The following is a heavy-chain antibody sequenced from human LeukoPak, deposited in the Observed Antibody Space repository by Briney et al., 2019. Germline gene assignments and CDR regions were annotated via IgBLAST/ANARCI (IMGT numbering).Heavy chain of an antibody. Sequence: SETLSLTCTVPGGSISSGSYYWSWIRQPAGKGLEWIGRIYTSGSTNYNPSLKSRVTMSVDTSKNQFSLKLSSVTAADTAVYYCARGRYYDFWSGSEGDLFDYWGQGTLVTVSS. CDR2: IYTSGST. D-gene: IGHD3-3*01. J-gene: IGHJ4*02. CDR3: ARGRYYDFWSGSEGDLFDY. V-gene: IGHV4-61*02. CDR1: GGSISSGSYY.